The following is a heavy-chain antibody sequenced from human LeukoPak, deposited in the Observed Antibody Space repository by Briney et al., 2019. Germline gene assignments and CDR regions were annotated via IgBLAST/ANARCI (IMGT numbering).Heavy chain of an antibody. D-gene: IGHD5-12*01. CDR2: IIASSGST. Sequence: GGSLRLSCAASGFTFSSYSMNWVRQAPGKGLEWVSLIIASSGSTFYADSVKGRFTISRDNSKNTLYLQMNSLRAEDTAVYYCAKGAYDYIEMGYFDYWGQGTLVTVSS. J-gene: IGHJ4*02. V-gene: IGHV3-23*01. CDR3: AKGAYDYIEMGYFDY. CDR1: GFTFSSYS.